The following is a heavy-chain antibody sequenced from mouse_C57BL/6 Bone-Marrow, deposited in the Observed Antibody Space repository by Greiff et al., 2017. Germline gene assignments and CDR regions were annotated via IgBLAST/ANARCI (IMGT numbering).Heavy chain of an antibody. CDR3: ARSGPLGRSFDY. CDR1: GYTFTSYW. Sequence: QVQLQQPGAELVKPGASVKMSCKASGYTFTSYWITWVKQRPGQGLEWIGDIYPTSGRTNYNEKFKSKAILTVDTSSNTAYSQLSSLTSEDSAVFYCARSGPLGRSFDYWGQGTTLTVSS. J-gene: IGHJ2*01. D-gene: IGHD4-1*01. CDR2: IYPTSGRT. V-gene: IGHV1-55*01.